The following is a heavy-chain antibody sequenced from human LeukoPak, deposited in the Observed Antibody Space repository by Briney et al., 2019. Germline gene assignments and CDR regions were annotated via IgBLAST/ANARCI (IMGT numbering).Heavy chain of an antibody. D-gene: IGHD6-13*01. CDR3: ARAGSSSEGTLVY. Sequence: PGGSLRLSCAASGFTFSSYAMHWVRQAPGKGLEWVAVISYDGSNKYYADSVKGRFTISRDNSKNTLYLQMNSLRAEDTAVYYCARAGSSSEGTLVYWGQGTLVTVSS. J-gene: IGHJ4*02. CDR2: ISYDGSNK. CDR1: GFTFSSYA. V-gene: IGHV3-30-3*01.